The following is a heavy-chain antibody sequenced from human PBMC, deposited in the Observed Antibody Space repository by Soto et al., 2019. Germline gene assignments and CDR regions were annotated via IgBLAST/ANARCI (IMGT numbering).Heavy chain of an antibody. V-gene: IGHV3-23*01. CDR1: GFTFSSYA. Sequence: GGSLRLSCAASGFTFSSYAMSWVRQAPGKGLEWVSAISGSGGSTYYADSVKGRFTISRDNSKNTLYLQMNSLRAEDTAVYYCSDPGRIAAAGTTPWYYYGMDVWGQGTTVTVSS. CDR3: SDPGRIAAAGTTPWYYYGMDV. CDR2: ISGSGGST. J-gene: IGHJ6*02. D-gene: IGHD6-13*01.